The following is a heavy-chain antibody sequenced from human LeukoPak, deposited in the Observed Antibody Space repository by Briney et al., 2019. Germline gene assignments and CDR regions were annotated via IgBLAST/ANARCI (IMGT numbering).Heavy chain of an antibody. Sequence: ASVKVSCKASGYTFTSYGISWVRQAPGQGLEWMRWISAFNGNTNYAQKLQGRVTMTTDTSTSTAYMELRSLRSDDTAVYYCARVLGIAAAGRERYGMDVWGQGTTVTVS. V-gene: IGHV1-18*01. CDR2: ISAFNGNT. D-gene: IGHD6-13*01. CDR3: ARVLGIAAAGRERYGMDV. CDR1: GYTFTSYG. J-gene: IGHJ6*02.